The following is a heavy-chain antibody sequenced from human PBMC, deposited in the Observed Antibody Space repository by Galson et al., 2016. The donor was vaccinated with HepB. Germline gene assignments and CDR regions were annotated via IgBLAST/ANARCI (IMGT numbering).Heavy chain of an antibody. V-gene: IGHV3-21*01. J-gene: IGHJ4*02. CDR3: ARAPPASGSFPYFDS. CDR2: IRTSSENI. D-gene: IGHD1-26*01. CDR1: GFTFSNYN. Sequence: SLRLSCAGSGFTFSNYNMNWVRQAPGKGLEWISFIRTSSENIYYADSVKGRFTISRDNADNSLYLQMSSLRAEDTAVYYCARAPPASGSFPYFDSWGPGILVTVSS.